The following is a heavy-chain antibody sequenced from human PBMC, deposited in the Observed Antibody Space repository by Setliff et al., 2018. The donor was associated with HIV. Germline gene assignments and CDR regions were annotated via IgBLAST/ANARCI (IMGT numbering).Heavy chain of an antibody. CDR1: GFTFDDYA. V-gene: IGHV3-9*01. CDR3: AKEDQRVTSVDY. Sequence: GGSLRLSCAASGFTFDDYAMHWVRQTPGKGLEWVSSISWNSGAIDYAESVKGRFSISRDNANNTLYLQMNSLRAEDTAVYYCAKEDQRVTSVDYWGQGTPVTVSS. J-gene: IGHJ4*02. D-gene: IGHD2-2*01. CDR2: ISWNSGAI.